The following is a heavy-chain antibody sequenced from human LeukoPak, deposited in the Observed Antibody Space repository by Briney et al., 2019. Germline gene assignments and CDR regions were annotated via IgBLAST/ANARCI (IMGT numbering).Heavy chain of an antibody. J-gene: IGHJ5*02. Sequence: PSETLSLTCTVSGGSISSYYWSWIRQPPGKGLEWIGEINHSGSTNYNPSLKSRVTISVDTSKNQFSLKLSSVTAADTAVYYCARRSVVGGNWFDPWGQGTLVTVSS. CDR3: ARRSVVGGNWFDP. V-gene: IGHV4-34*01. D-gene: IGHD2-2*01. CDR1: GGSISSYY. CDR2: INHSGST.